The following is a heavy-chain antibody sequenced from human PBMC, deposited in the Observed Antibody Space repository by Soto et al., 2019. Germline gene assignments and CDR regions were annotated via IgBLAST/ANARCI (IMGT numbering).Heavy chain of an antibody. V-gene: IGHV4-61*01. D-gene: IGHD2-15*01. CDR2: IYYSGST. CDR3: AREQRSIVSPWFDP. CDR1: GGSVNSGSFY. J-gene: IGHJ5*02. Sequence: QVQLQESGPGLVKPSETQSLTCIVSGGSVNSGSFYWSWIRQPPGKGLEWIGNIYYSGSTIYNPSPRSRVTXXIXTXMSQFSLKVTSVTAADTAVYYCAREQRSIVSPWFDPWGQGTLVTVSS.